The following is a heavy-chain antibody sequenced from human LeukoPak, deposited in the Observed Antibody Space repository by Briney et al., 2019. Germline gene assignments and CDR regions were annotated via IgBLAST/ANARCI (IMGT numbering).Heavy chain of an antibody. CDR1: GGSISTYY. Sequence: TSETLSLTCTVSGGSISTYYWSWIRQPPGKGLEWIGRIYTSGSTNYNPSLKSRVTMSVDTSKNQFSLKLSSVTAADTAVYYCAREGRDGYNYRALDYWGQGTLVSVSS. J-gene: IGHJ4*02. V-gene: IGHV4-4*07. CDR3: AREGRDGYNYRALDY. D-gene: IGHD5-12*01. CDR2: IYTSGST.